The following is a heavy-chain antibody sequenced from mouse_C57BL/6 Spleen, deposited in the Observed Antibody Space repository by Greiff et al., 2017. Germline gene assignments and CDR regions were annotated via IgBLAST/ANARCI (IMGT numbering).Heavy chain of an antibody. J-gene: IGHJ2*01. CDR1: GYTFTSYW. Sequence: QMQLKQPGAELVRPGSSVKLSCKASGYTFTSYWMHWVKQRPIQGLEWIGNIDPSDSETHYNQKFKDKATLTVDKSSSTAYMQLSSLTSEDSAVYYCARSDSSGYKSFDYWGQGTTLTVSS. V-gene: IGHV1-52*01. D-gene: IGHD3-2*02. CDR3: ARSDSSGYKSFDY. CDR2: IDPSDSET.